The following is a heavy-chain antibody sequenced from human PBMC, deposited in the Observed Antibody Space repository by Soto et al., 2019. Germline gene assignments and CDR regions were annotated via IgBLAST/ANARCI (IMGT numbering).Heavy chain of an antibody. J-gene: IGHJ5*02. CDR3: ARKGRDRCDP. CDR2: INHSGST. Sequence: PSETLSLTCAVYGGSFSGYYWSWIRQPPGKGLEWIGEINHSGSTNYNPSLKSRVTISVDTSKNQFSLKLSSVTAADTAVYYCARKGRDRCDPWGQGTLVTVS. V-gene: IGHV4-34*01. D-gene: IGHD3-10*01. CDR1: GGSFSGYY.